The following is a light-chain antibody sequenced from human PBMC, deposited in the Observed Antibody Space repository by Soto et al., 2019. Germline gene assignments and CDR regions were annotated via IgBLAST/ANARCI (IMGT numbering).Light chain of an antibody. CDR1: QGISTY. Sequence: DIQMTQSPSSLSASVGDRVTITCRASQGISTYLVWYQQKPGTVPKLLIYAASTLQSGVPSRFSGSGSGTEFTLTISSLQPEDVATYYCQNYNGAPWTFGQGTKVEIK. CDR2: AAS. CDR3: QNYNGAPWT. V-gene: IGKV1-27*01. J-gene: IGKJ1*01.